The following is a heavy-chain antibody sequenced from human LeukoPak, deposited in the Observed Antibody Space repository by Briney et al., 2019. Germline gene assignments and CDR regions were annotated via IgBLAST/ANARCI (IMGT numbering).Heavy chain of an antibody. J-gene: IGHJ3*02. D-gene: IGHD5-18*01. CDR2: ISWNSGSI. CDR3: AKDVGYNYGPRGAFDI. V-gene: IGHV3-9*01. CDR1: GFTFDDYA. Sequence: GGSLRLSCAASGFTFDDYAMHWVRQAPGKGLEWVSGISWNSGSIGYADSVKGRFTISRDNAKNSLYLQMNSLRAEDTALYYCAKDVGYNYGPRGAFDIWGQGTMVTVSS.